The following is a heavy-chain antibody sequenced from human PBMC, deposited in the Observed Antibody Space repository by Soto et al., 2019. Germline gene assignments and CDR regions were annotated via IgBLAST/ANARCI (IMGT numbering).Heavy chain of an antibody. Sequence: QVQLMQSGAEVKKPGASVKVSCKASRYPFTSYDIHWVRQATGQGLEWMGWMNPNSGNTAFAQKFQDRVTXTRNTSTRRAYLELSSLRSEDTAVYYCARETYNSGESAFDIWGQGTMVTVSS. CDR2: MNPNSGNT. V-gene: IGHV1-8*01. CDR1: RYPFTSYD. CDR3: ARETYNSGESAFDI. D-gene: IGHD3-22*01. J-gene: IGHJ3*02.